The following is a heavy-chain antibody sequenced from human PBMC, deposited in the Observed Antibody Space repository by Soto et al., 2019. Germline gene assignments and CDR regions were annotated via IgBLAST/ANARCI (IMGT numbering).Heavy chain of an antibody. CDR1: GFTFSSYD. D-gene: IGHD3-3*01. CDR3: ARGSGHYYYYMAV. Sequence: QVQLVESGGGVVQPGRSLRLSCAASGFTFSSYDMHWVRQAPGKGLEWVALIWYDGSNTYYADSVKGRFTISRDNSKNTLYLQMNSLRADDTAVYYCARGSGHYYYYMAVWGKGTTVTVSS. V-gene: IGHV3-33*01. J-gene: IGHJ6*03. CDR2: IWYDGSNT.